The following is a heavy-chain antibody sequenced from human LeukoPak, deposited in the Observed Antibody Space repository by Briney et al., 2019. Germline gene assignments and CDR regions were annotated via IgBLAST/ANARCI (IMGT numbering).Heavy chain of an antibody. CDR2: IYYSGST. D-gene: IGHD3-22*01. CDR1: GGSFSGYY. CDR3: ARDKPESPQFMIVVANWPFDI. V-gene: IGHV4-34*01. J-gene: IGHJ3*02. Sequence: SETLSLTCAVYGGSFSGYYWSWIRQPPGKGLEWIGSIYYSGSTYYNPSLKSRVTISVDTSKNQFSLKLSSVTAADTAVYYCARDKPESPQFMIVVANWPFDIWGQGTMDTVSS.